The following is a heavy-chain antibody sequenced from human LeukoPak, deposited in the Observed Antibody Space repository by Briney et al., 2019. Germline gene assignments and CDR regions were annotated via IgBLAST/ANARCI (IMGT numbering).Heavy chain of an antibody. V-gene: IGHV3-9*01. CDR1: GFTFDDYA. CDR3: AKSTGDILTGYYDNWFDS. CDR2: ISWNSGSI. Sequence: GGSLRLSCAASGFTFDDYAMHWVRQAPGKGLEWVSGISWNSGSIGYADSVKGRFTISRDNAKNSLYLQMNSLRAEDTALYYCAKSTGDILTGYYDNWFDSWGQGTLVTVSS. J-gene: IGHJ5*01. D-gene: IGHD3-9*01.